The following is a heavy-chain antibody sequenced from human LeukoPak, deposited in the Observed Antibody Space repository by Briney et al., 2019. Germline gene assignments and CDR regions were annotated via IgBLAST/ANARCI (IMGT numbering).Heavy chain of an antibody. CDR2: INWNGGST. D-gene: IGHD3-9*01. V-gene: IGHV3-20*04. CDR3: ARGHDILTGYARRNSHYYYMDV. Sequence: GGSLRLSCAASGFTFDDYGMSWVRQAPGKGLEWVSGINWNGGSTGYADSVKGRFTISRDNAKNSLYLQMNSLRAEDTALYYCARGHDILTGYARRNSHYYYMDVWGKGTTVTVSS. J-gene: IGHJ6*03. CDR1: GFTFDDYG.